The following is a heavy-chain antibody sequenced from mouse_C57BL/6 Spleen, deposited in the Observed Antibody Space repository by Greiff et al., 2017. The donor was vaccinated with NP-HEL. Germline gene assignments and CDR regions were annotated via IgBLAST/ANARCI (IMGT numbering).Heavy chain of an antibody. D-gene: IGHD2-3*01. V-gene: IGHV14-4*01. J-gene: IGHJ4*01. CDR2: IDPENGDT. CDR1: GFNIKDDY. CDR3: TTGDGYYYAMDY. Sequence: VQLQQSGAELVRPGASVKLSCTASGFNIKDDYMHWVKQRPEQGLEWIGWIDPENGDTEYASKFQGKATITADKSSNTAYLQLSSLTSEDTAGYYCTTGDGYYYAMDYWGQGTSVTVSS.